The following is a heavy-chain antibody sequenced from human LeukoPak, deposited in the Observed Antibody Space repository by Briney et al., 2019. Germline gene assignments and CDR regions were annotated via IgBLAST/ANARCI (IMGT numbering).Heavy chain of an antibody. V-gene: IGHV3-23*01. CDR1: GFTFSSYA. D-gene: IGHD6-19*01. CDR3: AKFRDSGKPSWGPFDY. CDR2: MSGSGGST. J-gene: IGHJ4*02. Sequence: GGSLRLSCAASGFTFSSYAMSWVRQAPGKGLEWVSAMSGSGGSTYFADSVKGRFTISRDNSKNTLYLHMNSLRAEDTAVYYCAKFRDSGKPSWGPFDYWGQGTLVTVSS.